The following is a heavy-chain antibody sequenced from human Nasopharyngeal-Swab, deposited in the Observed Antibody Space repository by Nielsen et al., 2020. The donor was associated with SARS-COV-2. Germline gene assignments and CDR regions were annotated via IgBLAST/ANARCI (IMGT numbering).Heavy chain of an antibody. D-gene: IGHD3-16*02. Sequence: LRLSCTVSGGSISSRAYYWSWIRQHPGKGLEWIGYIYYSGSTYYNPSLKSRVTISVDTSKNQFSLKLSSVTAADTAVYYCARETGDYVWGSYRYQNGRYYFDYWGQGTLVTVSS. CDR3: ARETGDYVWGSYRYQNGRYYFDY. J-gene: IGHJ4*02. CDR2: IYYSGST. V-gene: IGHV4-31*03. CDR1: GGSISSRAYY.